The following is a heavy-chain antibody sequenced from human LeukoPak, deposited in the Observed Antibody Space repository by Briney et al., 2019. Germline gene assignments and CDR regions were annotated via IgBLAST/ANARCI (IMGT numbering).Heavy chain of an antibody. D-gene: IGHD6-19*01. CDR1: GYSFTSYW. J-gene: IGHJ5*02. CDR3: ARRKAVAGTNWFDP. Sequence: GESLKISCTSSGYSFTSYWIGWVRQMPGKGLEWMGIIYPGDSDTIYSPSFQGQVTIPADKSISTAYLQWSSLKASDTAMYYCARRKAVAGTNWFDPWGQGTLVTVSS. V-gene: IGHV5-51*01. CDR2: IYPGDSDT.